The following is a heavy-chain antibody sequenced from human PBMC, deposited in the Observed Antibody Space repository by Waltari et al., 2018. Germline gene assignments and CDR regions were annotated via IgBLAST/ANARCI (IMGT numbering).Heavy chain of an antibody. D-gene: IGHD5-12*01. CDR2: IKQDGSAK. V-gene: IGHV3-7*01. Sequence: EIQVVESGGGLVQPGGSLRLSCAASGFTFSSYWMSWVSQAPGKGREWVANIKQDGSAKFYLDSVKGRFTISRDNAKNTLYLQMNSLRAEDTALYYCARAVDVADYWGQGTLVTVSS. J-gene: IGHJ4*02. CDR3: ARAVDVADY. CDR1: GFTFSSYW.